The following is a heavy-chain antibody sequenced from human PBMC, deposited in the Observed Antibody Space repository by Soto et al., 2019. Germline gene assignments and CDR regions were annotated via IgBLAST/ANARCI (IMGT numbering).Heavy chain of an antibody. V-gene: IGHV4-39*01. CDR1: GGSISSSSYY. CDR2: IYYSGST. J-gene: IGHJ5*02. CDR3: ARALAALRLYNWFDP. D-gene: IGHD3-16*01. Sequence: QLQLQESGPGLVKPSETLSLTCTVSGGSISSSSYYWGWIRQPPGKGLEWIGSIYYSGSTYYNPSLKSRVTISVDTSKNQFSLKLSSVTAADTAVYYCARALAALRLYNWFDPWGQGTLVTVSS.